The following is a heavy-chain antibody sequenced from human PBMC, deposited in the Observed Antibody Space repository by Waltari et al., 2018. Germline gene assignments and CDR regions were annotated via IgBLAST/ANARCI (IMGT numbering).Heavy chain of an antibody. Sequence: QVQLQESGSGLVKPSETLSLTCTVSGGSISSYYWSWIRQPPGKGLEWIGYIYYSGSTNYNPALKSRVTISVDTSKNQFSLKLSSVTAADTAVYYCAREAPEGGGSFRYFDLWGRGTLVTVSS. CDR1: GGSISSYY. D-gene: IGHD1-26*01. J-gene: IGHJ2*01. CDR2: IYYSGST. V-gene: IGHV4-59*01. CDR3: AREAPEGGGSFRYFDL.